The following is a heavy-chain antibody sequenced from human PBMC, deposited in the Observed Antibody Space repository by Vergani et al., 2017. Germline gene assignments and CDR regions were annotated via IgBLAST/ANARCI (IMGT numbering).Heavy chain of an antibody. CDR3: ARERPRSLISGSYYYFDY. Sequence: QVQLPESGPGLVKPSETLSLTCTVSGGSISSYYWSWIRQPPGKGLEWIGYIYYSGSTNYNPSLKSRVTISVDTSKNQFSLKLSSVTAADTAVYYCARERPRSLISGSYYYFDYWGQGTLVTVSS. CDR1: GGSISSYY. CDR2: IYYSGST. D-gene: IGHD1-26*01. J-gene: IGHJ4*02. V-gene: IGHV4-59*01.